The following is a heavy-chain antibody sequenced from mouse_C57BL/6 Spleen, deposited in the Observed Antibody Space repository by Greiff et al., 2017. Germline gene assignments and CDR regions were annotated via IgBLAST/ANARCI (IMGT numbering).Heavy chain of an antibody. V-gene: IGHV1-80*01. CDR1: GYAFSSYW. CDR2: IYPGDGDT. CDR3: ARKRVEDYFDC. Sequence: VQLQESGAELVKPGASVKISCKASGYAFSSYWMNWVKQRPGKGLEWIGQIYPGDGDTNYNGKFKGKATLTADKSSSTAYMQLSSLTSEDSAVYFCARKRVEDYFDCWGQGTTLTVSS. J-gene: IGHJ2*01.